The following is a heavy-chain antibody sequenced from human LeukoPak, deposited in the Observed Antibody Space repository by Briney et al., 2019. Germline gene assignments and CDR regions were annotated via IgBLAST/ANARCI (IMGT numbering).Heavy chain of an antibody. D-gene: IGHD6-19*01. CDR1: GDSVSSNNAA. CDR2: AYYRSKWCN. CDR3: ARTRYSSGGAYYYGVDV. Sequence: SQTLSLTCTISGDSVSSNNAAWNWIRQSPSRGLEWLGRAYYRSKWCNDYAVSVKSRRTITSDTSKNQFSLQLNSVTPEDTAVYYCARTRYSSGGAYYYGVDVWGQGTTVTVSS. V-gene: IGHV6-1*01. J-gene: IGHJ6*02.